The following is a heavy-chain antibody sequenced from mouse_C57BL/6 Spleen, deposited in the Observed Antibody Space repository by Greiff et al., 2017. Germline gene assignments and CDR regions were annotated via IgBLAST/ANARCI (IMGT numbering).Heavy chain of an antibody. D-gene: IGHD1-1*01. Sequence: VQLQQSGAELVKPGASVKLSCTASGFNIKDYYMHWVKQRTEQGLEWIGRIDPEDGETKYAPKFQGKATMTADTSSNTAYLQLSSLTSEDTAVYYCARHGSSYGWYVDVWGTGTTVTVSS. J-gene: IGHJ1*03. CDR2: IDPEDGET. CDR3: ARHGSSYGWYVDV. CDR1: GFNIKDYY. V-gene: IGHV14-2*01.